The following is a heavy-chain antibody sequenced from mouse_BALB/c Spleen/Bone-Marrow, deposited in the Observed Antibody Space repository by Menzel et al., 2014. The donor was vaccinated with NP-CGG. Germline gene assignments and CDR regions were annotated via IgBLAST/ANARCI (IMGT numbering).Heavy chain of an antibody. V-gene: IGHV1-18*01. J-gene: IGHJ1*01. CDR2: INPYNGGT. CDR3: ASYYGSTWYFDV. Sequence: VQLQQPGPELVKPGASMKISCKASGYSFTGYTMNWVKQSHGKNLDWIGLINPYNGGTTYNQYFKGKATLTVDRSSSTAYMELLSLTSEDSAVYYCASYYGSTWYFDVWGAGTTVTVSS. CDR1: GYSFTGYT. D-gene: IGHD1-1*01.